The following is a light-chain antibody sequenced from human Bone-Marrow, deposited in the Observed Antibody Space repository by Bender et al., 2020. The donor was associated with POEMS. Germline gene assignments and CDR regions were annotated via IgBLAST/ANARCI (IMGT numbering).Light chain of an antibody. CDR2: HDT. CDR1: KLGNKY. Sequence: SYELTQPPSVSVSPGQTASITCSGNKLGNKYASWYQQKPGQSPVVVIYHDTKRPSGIPARFSGSDSGDTATLTISATQAVDEADYYCQAWDSTTAHVVFGGGTKLTVL. CDR3: QAWDSTTAHVV. J-gene: IGLJ2*01. V-gene: IGLV3-1*01.